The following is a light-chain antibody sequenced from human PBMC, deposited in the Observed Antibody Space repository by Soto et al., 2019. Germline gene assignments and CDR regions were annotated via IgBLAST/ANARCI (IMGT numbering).Light chain of an antibody. Sequence: DVQMTQSPSTLSASVGERVTITCRAGQNIRGWLAWYQHKPGKAPNHLIYGASTLESGVPSRFSGSGYGTEFTLTISSLQPDDFGTYYCQQYISTRTFGQGTKV. CDR3: QQYISTRT. J-gene: IGKJ1*01. V-gene: IGKV1-5*03. CDR2: GAS. CDR1: QNIRGW.